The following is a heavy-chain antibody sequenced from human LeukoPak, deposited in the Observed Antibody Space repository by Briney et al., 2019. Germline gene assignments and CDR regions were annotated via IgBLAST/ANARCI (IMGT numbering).Heavy chain of an antibody. CDR2: IIPILGIA. CDR1: GGTFSSYA. V-gene: IGHV1-69*04. J-gene: IGHJ6*02. CDR3: ARVPSSSPTNHGMDV. D-gene: IGHD6-6*01. Sequence: GASVKVSCKASGGTFSSYAISWVRQAPGQGLEWMGRIIPILGIANYAQKFQGRVTITADKSTSTAYMELSSLRSEDTAVYYCARVPSSSPTNHGMDVWGQGTTVTVSS.